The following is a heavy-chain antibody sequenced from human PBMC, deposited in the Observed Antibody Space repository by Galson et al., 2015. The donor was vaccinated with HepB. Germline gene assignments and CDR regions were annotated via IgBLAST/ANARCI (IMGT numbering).Heavy chain of an antibody. CDR2: ISSSGTYT. J-gene: IGHJ3*02. CDR3: ARHYNGAFDI. Sequence: SLRLSCAASGFTFRDYYVSWIRQAPMKGLQWVSYISSSGTYTNYAYSVRGRFTVSRDTARNALNLYMKNLRVEDTAVYYCARHYNGAFDIWGQGTTVTVSS. V-gene: IGHV3-11*03. CDR1: GFTFRDYY. D-gene: IGHD3-10*01.